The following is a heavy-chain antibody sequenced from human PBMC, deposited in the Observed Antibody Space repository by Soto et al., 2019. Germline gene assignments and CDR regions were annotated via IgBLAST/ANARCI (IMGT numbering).Heavy chain of an antibody. CDR2: IGHSGGT. CDR1: VVSFSGYY. V-gene: IGHV4-34*01. CDR3: ARHGGYYFDY. Sequence: WETLSLTCAFYVVSFSGYYWSCIRHPPGKRLEWIGEIGHSGGTVYNPSLESRVTISEDSSDNRFSLTLTSVTAADTAVYYCARHGGYYFDYWGQGAPVTVSS. J-gene: IGHJ4*02. D-gene: IGHD3-16*01.